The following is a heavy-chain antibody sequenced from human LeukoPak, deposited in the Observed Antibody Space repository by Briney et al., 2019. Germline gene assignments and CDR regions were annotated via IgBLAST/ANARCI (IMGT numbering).Heavy chain of an antibody. V-gene: IGHV3-7*01. Sequence: GGSLRLSCAASGFTFSSYWMSWVRQAPGKGLEWVANIKQDGSEKYYVDSVKGRFTISRDNAKNSLYLQMNSLRAEDTAVYYCARSYLVRGGWYDAFDFWGQGTMVTVSS. CDR1: GFTFSSYW. CDR2: IKQDGSEK. J-gene: IGHJ3*01. CDR3: ARSYLVRGGWYDAFDF. D-gene: IGHD6-19*01.